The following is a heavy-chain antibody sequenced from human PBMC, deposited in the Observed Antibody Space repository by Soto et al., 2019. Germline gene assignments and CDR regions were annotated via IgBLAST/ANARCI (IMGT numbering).Heavy chain of an antibody. J-gene: IGHJ6*02. D-gene: IGHD4-17*01. CDR2: IIPIFGTA. Sequence: QVQLVQSGAEVKKPGSSVKVSCKASGGTFSSYAISWVRQAPGQGLEWMGGIIPIFGTANYAQKFQGRVTITADESAGTAYMELSSLRSEDTAVYYCARDDYGDYLSYYYYGMDVWGQGTTVTVSS. CDR1: GGTFSSYA. V-gene: IGHV1-69*12. CDR3: ARDDYGDYLSYYYYGMDV.